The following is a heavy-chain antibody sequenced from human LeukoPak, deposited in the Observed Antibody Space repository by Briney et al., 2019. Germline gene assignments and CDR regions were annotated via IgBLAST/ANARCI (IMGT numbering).Heavy chain of an antibody. Sequence: SVKVSCKASGGTFSSYTISWVRQAPGQGLEVMGRIIPILGIANYAQKCQGRVTITADKSTSTAYMELSSLRSEDTAVYYCARDIGGSYPAADYWGQGTLVTVSS. CDR2: IIPILGIA. D-gene: IGHD1-26*01. CDR3: ARDIGGSYPAADY. J-gene: IGHJ4*02. V-gene: IGHV1-69*04. CDR1: GGTFSSYT.